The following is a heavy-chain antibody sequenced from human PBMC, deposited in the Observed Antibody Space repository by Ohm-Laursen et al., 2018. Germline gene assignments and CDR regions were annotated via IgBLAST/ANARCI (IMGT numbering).Heavy chain of an antibody. J-gene: IGHJ4*02. CDR1: GFTFSSYA. Sequence: SLRLSCAASGFTFSSYAMSWVRLAPGKGLEWVSGISASGGTTYYAESVKGRFTISRDNSKNTLYLQMNSLRAEDTAVYYCAKGEAVAVYWGQGTLVTVSS. V-gene: IGHV3-23*01. CDR3: AKGEAVAVY. CDR2: ISASGGTT. D-gene: IGHD6-19*01.